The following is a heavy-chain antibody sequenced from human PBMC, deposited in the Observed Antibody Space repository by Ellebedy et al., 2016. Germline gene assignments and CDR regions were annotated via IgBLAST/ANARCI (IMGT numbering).Heavy chain of an antibody. CDR2: ISSSSSTI. CDR1: GFTFSDYY. D-gene: IGHD2-15*01. J-gene: IGHJ4*02. CDR3: ARDHCSGGSCFSFAY. V-gene: IGHV3-11*04. Sequence: GGSLRLSCAASGFTFSDYYMSWIRQAPGKGLEWVSYISSSSSTIYYADSVKGRFTISRDNAKNSLYLQMNNLRAEDTAVYYCARDHCSGGSCFSFAYWGQGALVTVSS.